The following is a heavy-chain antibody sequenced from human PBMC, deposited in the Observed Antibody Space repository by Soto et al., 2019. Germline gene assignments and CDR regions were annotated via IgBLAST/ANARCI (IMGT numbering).Heavy chain of an antibody. V-gene: IGHV1-18*01. CDR1: GYTFTSYG. Sequence: ASVKVSFKASGYTFTSYGISWVLQAPGQLVECMGWISAYNGNTNYAQKLQGRVTMTTDTSTSTAYMELRSLRSDDTAVYYCARDRNYDFWSGYYYYYYMDVWGKGTTVTVSS. CDR3: ARDRNYDFWSGYYYYYYMDV. J-gene: IGHJ6*03. CDR2: ISAYNGNT. D-gene: IGHD3-3*01.